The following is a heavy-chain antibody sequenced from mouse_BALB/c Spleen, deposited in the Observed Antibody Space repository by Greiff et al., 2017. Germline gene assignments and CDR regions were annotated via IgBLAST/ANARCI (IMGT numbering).Heavy chain of an antibody. CDR2: ISSGSSTI. D-gene: IGHD2-14*01. Sequence: EVQVVESGGGLVQPGGSRKLSCAASGFTFSSFGMHWVRQAPEKGLEWVAYISSGSSTIYYADTVKGRFTISRDNPKNTLFLQMTSLRSEDTAMYYCARSYYRYDVKGYYAMDYWGQGTSVTVSS. J-gene: IGHJ4*01. V-gene: IGHV5-17*02. CDR3: ARSYYRYDVKGYYAMDY. CDR1: GFTFSSFG.